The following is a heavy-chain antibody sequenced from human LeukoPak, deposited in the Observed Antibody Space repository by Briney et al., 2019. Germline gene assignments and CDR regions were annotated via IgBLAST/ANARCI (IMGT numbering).Heavy chain of an antibody. D-gene: IGHD3-10*01. CDR2: ICYSGST. CDR3: ARHSVWFGAKVLDY. Sequence: SETLSLTCTVSGGSISSYCWSRIRQPPGKGLEWIGYICYSGSTNYNPSLTSRLTISLDTSKNQFSLKLSSVTAADTAVYYCARHSVWFGAKVLDYWGQGTLVTVSS. V-gene: IGHV4-59*08. J-gene: IGHJ4*02. CDR1: GGSISSYC.